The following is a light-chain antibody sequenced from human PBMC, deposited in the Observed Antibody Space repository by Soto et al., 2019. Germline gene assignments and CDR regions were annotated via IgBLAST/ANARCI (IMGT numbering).Light chain of an antibody. Sequence: QSVLTQSSSASASLGSSVKLTCTLSSGHSSYIIAWHQQQPGKAPRYLMNLEGSGSYNKGCGVPDRFSGSSSGADRYLTISNLQFEDEADYYCETWDSNTHVFGGGTKLTVL. J-gene: IGLJ3*02. CDR1: SGHSSYI. CDR3: ETWDSNTHV. CDR2: LEGSGSY. V-gene: IGLV4-60*02.